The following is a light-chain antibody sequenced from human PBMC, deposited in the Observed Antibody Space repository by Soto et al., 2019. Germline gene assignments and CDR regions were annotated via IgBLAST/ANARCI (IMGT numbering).Light chain of an antibody. CDR2: KAS. CDR3: QQYNSFPYT. Sequence: DIQMTQSPSTLSASVGDRVTITCRASQSISSWLAWYQQKPGKAPKLLIYKASSLESGVLPSFSGSGSGTEFTLTISSVQPDDVATYYCQQYNSFPYTFGQGTKLEIK. CDR1: QSISSW. V-gene: IGKV1-5*03. J-gene: IGKJ2*01.